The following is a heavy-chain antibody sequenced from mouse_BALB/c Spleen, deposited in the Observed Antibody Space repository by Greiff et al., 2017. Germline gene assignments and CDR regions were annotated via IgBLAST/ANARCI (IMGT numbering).Heavy chain of an antibody. CDR3: ARDRGPIYYDYDYYAMEC. D-gene: IGHD2-4*01. Sequence: QVQLKESGPGLVAPSQSLSITCTVSGFSLTGYGVNWVRQPPGKGLEWLGMIWGDGSTDYNSALKSRLSISKDNSKSQVFLKMNSLQTDDTARYYCARDRGPIYYDYDYYAMECWGQGTSVTVSS. J-gene: IGHJ4*01. CDR2: IWGDGST. V-gene: IGHV2-6-7*01. CDR1: GFSLTGYG.